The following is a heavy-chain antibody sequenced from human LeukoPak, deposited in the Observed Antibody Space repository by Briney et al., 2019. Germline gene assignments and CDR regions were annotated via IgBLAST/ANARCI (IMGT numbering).Heavy chain of an antibody. CDR3: ARDGRNYYYDSSGYYAFAY. CDR2: INPNSGGT. CDR1: GYTFTGYY. Sequence: ASVKVSCKASGYTFTGYYMHWVRQAPGQGLEWMGWINPNSGGTNYAQKFQGRVTMTRDTSISTAYMELSSLRSEDTAVYYYARDGRNYYYDSSGYYAFAYWGQGTLVTVSS. V-gene: IGHV1-2*02. D-gene: IGHD3-22*01. J-gene: IGHJ4*02.